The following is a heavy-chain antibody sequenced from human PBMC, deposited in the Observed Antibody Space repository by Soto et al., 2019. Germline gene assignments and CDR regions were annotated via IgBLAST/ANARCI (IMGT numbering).Heavy chain of an antibody. D-gene: IGHD3-22*01. J-gene: IGHJ5*02. CDR1: GGSFSSSTYS. CDR2: MYSGGNT. V-gene: IGHV4-39*01. CDR3: ARQPYDSTGYYYGA. Sequence: PSETLSLTCTVSGGSFSSSTYSWGWIRQPPGKGLEWIGSMYSGGNTYYNPSLKSRVTVSVDTSKNHFSLKLTSVTAADTAMYYCARQPYDSTGYYYGAWGQGTLVTVSS.